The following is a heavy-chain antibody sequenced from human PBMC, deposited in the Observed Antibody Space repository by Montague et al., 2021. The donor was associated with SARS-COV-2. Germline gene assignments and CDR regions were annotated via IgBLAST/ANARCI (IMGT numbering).Heavy chain of an antibody. J-gene: IGHJ3*01. D-gene: IGHD3-22*01. CDR1: GGSISSNY. CDR3: ARWGRNYFVSIGYDAFDV. V-gene: IGHV4-59*01. CDR2: INYSGNT. Sequence: SETLYLTCTVSGGSISSNYWSWIRQPPGKGLEWIGSINYSGNTNNNPSLKSRVTISVDTSKNQFSLRLTSVTAADTALYYCARWGRNYFVSIGYDAFDVWGLGTLVTVSS.